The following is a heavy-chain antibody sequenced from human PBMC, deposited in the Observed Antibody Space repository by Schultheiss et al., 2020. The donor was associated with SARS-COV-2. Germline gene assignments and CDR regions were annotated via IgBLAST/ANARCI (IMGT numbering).Heavy chain of an antibody. Sequence: SQTLSLTCAVYGGSFSGYYWSWIRQPPGKGLEWIGYIYYSGSTYYNPSLKSRVTISVDTSKNQFSLKLSSVTAADTAVYYCARLREGLRFLEWLSYFDYWGQGTLVTVSS. D-gene: IGHD3-3*01. J-gene: IGHJ4*02. CDR1: GGSFSGYY. CDR3: ARLREGLRFLEWLSYFDY. CDR2: IYYSGST. V-gene: IGHV4-34*01.